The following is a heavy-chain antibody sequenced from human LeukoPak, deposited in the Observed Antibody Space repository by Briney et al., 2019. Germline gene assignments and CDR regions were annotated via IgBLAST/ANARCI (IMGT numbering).Heavy chain of an antibody. CDR3: ARGGGLDV. Sequence: GSLRLSCAASGFTFSRSWMNWVRQAPGKGLEWVASIKEDGSEKYYVDSVKGRFTISRDNAKNSLFLQLNSLRAEDTAVYFCARGGGLDVWGQGATVTVSS. J-gene: IGHJ6*02. CDR1: GFTFSRSW. V-gene: IGHV3-7*03. CDR2: IKEDGSEK. D-gene: IGHD3-16*01.